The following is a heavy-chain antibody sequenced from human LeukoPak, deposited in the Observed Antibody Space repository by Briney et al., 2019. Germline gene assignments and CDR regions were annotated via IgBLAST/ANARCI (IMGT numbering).Heavy chain of an antibody. Sequence: ASVKVSCKASGYTFKNYDINWVRQAPGQGLEWMAWMNPNNYNAGSAQRVQGRVTMPRDTSINTAYMELSSLRSDDTGVYYCARAAAGGDDPFDVWGQGSLIIVSS. CDR3: ARAAAGGDDPFDV. D-gene: IGHD6-25*01. V-gene: IGHV1-8*01. CDR1: GYTFKNYD. J-gene: IGHJ3*01. CDR2: MNPNNYNA.